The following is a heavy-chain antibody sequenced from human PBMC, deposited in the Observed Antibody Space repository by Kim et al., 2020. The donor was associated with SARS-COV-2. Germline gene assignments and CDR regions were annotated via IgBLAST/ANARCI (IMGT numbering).Heavy chain of an antibody. CDR1: GGSFSGYY. Sequence: SETLSLTCAVYGGSFSGYYWSWIRQPPGKGLEWIGEINHSGSTNYNPSLKSRVTISVDTSKNQFSLKLSSVTAADTAVYYCAREVFGYSGYERGGYYFDYWGQGTLVTVSS. CDR2: INHSGST. D-gene: IGHD5-12*01. J-gene: IGHJ4*02. CDR3: AREVFGYSGYERGGYYFDY. V-gene: IGHV4-34*01.